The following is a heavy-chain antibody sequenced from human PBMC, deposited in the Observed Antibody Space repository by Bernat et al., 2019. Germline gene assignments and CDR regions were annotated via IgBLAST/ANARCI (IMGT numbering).Heavy chain of an antibody. Sequence: QVQLVQSGAEVKKPGASVKVSCKASGYTFTSYDINWVRQATGQGLEWMGWMNPNSGNTGYAQKFQGSVTMTRHTSISTAYMELSSLRSEDTAVYYCARDESYVVVPAARGWFDPWGQGTLVTVSS. J-gene: IGHJ5*02. CDR2: MNPNSGNT. CDR3: ARDESYVVVPAARGWFDP. V-gene: IGHV1-8*01. D-gene: IGHD2-2*01. CDR1: GYTFTSYD.